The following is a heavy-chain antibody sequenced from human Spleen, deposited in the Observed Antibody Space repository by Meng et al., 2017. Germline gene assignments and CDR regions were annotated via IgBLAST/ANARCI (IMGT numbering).Heavy chain of an antibody. CDR3: AKDLLWFGESQYFDY. Sequence: GESLKISCAASGFTFSSYDMHWVRQATGKGLEWVSAIGTAGDTYYPGSVKGQFTISRENAQNSLYLEMNSLRAEDTAVYYCAKDLLWFGESQYFDYWGQGTLVTVSS. CDR1: GFTFSSYD. D-gene: IGHD3-10*01. V-gene: IGHV3-13*01. CDR2: IGTAGDT. J-gene: IGHJ4*02.